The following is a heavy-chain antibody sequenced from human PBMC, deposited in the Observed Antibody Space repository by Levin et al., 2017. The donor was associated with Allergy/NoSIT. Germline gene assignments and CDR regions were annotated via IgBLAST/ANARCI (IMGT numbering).Heavy chain of an antibody. CDR1: GYTFTGYY. CDR3: ARVDYYGSGSYEWFDP. V-gene: IGHV1-2*02. Sequence: ASVKVSCKASGYTFTGYYMHWVRQAPGQGLEWMGWINPNSGGTNYAQKFQGRVTMTRDTSISTAYMELSRLRSDDTAVYYCARVDYYGSGSYEWFDPWGQGTLVTVSS. CDR2: INPNSGGT. J-gene: IGHJ5*02. D-gene: IGHD3-10*01.